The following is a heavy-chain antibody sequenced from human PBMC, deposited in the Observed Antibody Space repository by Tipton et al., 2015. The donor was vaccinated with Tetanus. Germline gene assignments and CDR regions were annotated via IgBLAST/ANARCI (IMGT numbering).Heavy chain of an antibody. CDR1: GYTFTGYY. D-gene: IGHD2-21*01. CDR3: ARDRGDFIYYGMDV. Sequence: QLVQSGAEVKKHGASLKVYCKASGYTFTGYYLYWVRQAPGQELEWMGWIDPNSGGTIYAQKFQGRVTMTRDTSISTAYMELSRLRSDATAVYYCARDRGDFIYYGMDVWGPGSTVTVSS. V-gene: IGHV1-2*02. J-gene: IGHJ6*02. CDR2: IDPNSGGT.